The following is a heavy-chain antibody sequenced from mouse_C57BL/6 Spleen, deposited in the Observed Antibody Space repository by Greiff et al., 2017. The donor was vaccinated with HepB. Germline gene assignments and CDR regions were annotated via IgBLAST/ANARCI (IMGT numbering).Heavy chain of an antibody. CDR1: GYSITSGYY. D-gene: IGHD1-1*01. Sequence: EVQLQESGPGLVKPSQSLSLTCSVTGYSITSGYYWNWIRQFPGNKLEWMGYISYDGSNNYNPSLKNRISITRDTSKNQFFLKLNSVTTEDTATYHCAREGYYYGSSYDYWGQGTTLTVSS. J-gene: IGHJ2*01. V-gene: IGHV3-6*01. CDR2: ISYDGSN. CDR3: AREGYYYGSSYDY.